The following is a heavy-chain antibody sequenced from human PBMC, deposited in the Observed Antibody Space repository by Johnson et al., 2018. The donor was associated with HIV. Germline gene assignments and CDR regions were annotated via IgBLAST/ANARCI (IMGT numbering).Heavy chain of an antibody. V-gene: IGHV3-73*02. Sequence: VQLVESGGGLVQPGGSLRLSCAASGFTFSGSAMHWVRQASGKGLEWVGRIRNKANTYATAYAASVKGRFTISRDDSTNTAYLQMNSLTTEDTAVYYCTRTIDRVPTGRSYDAFDIWGQGTMVTVSS. D-gene: IGHD3-10*01. CDR3: TRTIDRVPTGRSYDAFDI. J-gene: IGHJ3*02. CDR1: GFTFSGSA. CDR2: IRNKANTYAT.